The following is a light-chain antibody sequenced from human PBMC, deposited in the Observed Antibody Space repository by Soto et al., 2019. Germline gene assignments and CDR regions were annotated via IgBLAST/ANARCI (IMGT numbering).Light chain of an antibody. J-gene: IGLJ3*02. CDR2: DVT. CDR3: CSYGGSHTLA. Sequence: QSVLTQPRSVSGSPGQSVTISCTGTSSDIGAYNYVFWYLQYPGKPPKLIIYDVTKRPSGVPARFSGSKSGNTASLTISGLQTEDEADYHCCSYGGSHTLAFGGGTKVTVL. CDR1: SSDIGAYNY. V-gene: IGLV2-11*01.